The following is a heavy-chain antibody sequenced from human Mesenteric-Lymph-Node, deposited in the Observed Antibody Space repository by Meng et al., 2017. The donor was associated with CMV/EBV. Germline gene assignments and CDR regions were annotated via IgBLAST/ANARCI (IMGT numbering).Heavy chain of an antibody. D-gene: IGHD3-3*01. V-gene: IGHV4-31*03. CDR3: ARDRRITISGVIIGAGWFDP. CDR1: GASITYGGYY. J-gene: IGHJ5*02. CDR2: IYYSGST. Sequence: SETLSLTCTVSGASITYGGYYWSWIRQHPGKGLEYIGYIYYSGSTYYNPSLKSRVTISVDTSKNQFSLKLSSVTAADTAVYYCARDRRITISGVIIGAGWFDPWGQGTLVTVSS.